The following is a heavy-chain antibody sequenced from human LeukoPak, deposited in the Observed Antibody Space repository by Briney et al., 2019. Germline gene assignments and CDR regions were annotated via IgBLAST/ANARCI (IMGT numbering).Heavy chain of an antibody. V-gene: IGHV4-59*08. D-gene: IGHD6-13*01. CDR2: IYYSGST. J-gene: IGHJ3*02. Sequence: SETLSLTCTVSGGSMRSYYWSWIRQPAGKGLEWTGYIYYSGSTYYNPSLKSRVTISVDTSKNQFSLKLCSVTAADTAIYYCARHYIAAGGGDAFDIWGQGTMVIVSS. CDR3: ARHYIAAGGGDAFDI. CDR1: GGSMRSYY.